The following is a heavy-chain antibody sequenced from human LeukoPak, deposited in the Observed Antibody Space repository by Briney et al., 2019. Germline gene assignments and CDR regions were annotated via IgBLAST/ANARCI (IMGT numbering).Heavy chain of an antibody. V-gene: IGHV3-7*03. D-gene: IGHD6-19*01. CDR1: GFNFRDHW. Sequence: GGSLRLSCTASGFNFRDHWMDWVRQAPGKGLEWVGHIKTDGSETYYLDSLRGRFSISRDNTNNALYLQMNSLRVEDTAVYYCVKNNGWFHLAQWGQGTLVTVSS. CDR3: VKNNGWFHLAQ. J-gene: IGHJ4*02. CDR2: IKTDGSET.